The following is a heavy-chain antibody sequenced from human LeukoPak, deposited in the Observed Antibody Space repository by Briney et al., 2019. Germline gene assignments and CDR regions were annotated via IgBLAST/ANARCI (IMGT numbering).Heavy chain of an antibody. CDR3: ARGGIAAPSGWFDP. D-gene: IGHD6-6*01. CDR2: THYRSKWYN. Sequence: SQTLSLTCAISGDSVSSNSAAWNWIRQSPSRGLEWLGRTHYRSKWYNDYAVSVKSRITINPDTSKNQFSLQLNSVTPEDTAVYYCARGGIAAPSGWFDPWGQGTLVTVSS. V-gene: IGHV6-1*01. CDR1: GDSVSSNSAA. J-gene: IGHJ5*02.